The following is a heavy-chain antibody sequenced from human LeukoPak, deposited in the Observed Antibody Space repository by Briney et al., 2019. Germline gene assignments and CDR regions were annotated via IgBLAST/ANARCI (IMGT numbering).Heavy chain of an antibody. V-gene: IGHV3-30-3*01. CDR2: ISYAGSNK. Sequence: PEGSLRLSCAASGFTFSTYAMHWVRQAPGKGLEWVAVISYAGSNKYYADSVKGRFTISRDNSKNTLYLQMNSLRAEDTAVYYCARVPPPIQLWWPLEYWGQGTLVTVSS. CDR3: ARVPPPIQLWWPLEY. CDR1: GFTFSTYA. D-gene: IGHD5-18*01. J-gene: IGHJ4*02.